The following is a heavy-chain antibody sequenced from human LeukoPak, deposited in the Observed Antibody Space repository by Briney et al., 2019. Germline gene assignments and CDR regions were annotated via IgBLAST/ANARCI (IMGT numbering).Heavy chain of an antibody. D-gene: IGHD2-2*02. CDR1: GGTFSSYA. V-gene: IGHV1-69*13. Sequence: SVKVSCKASGGTFSSYAISWVRQAPGQGLEWMGGIIPIFGTANYAQKFQGRVTITADESTSTAYMGLSSLRSEDTAVYYCARGGDIVVVPAATPFDYWGQGTLVTVSS. CDR2: IIPIFGTA. J-gene: IGHJ4*02. CDR3: ARGGDIVVVPAATPFDY.